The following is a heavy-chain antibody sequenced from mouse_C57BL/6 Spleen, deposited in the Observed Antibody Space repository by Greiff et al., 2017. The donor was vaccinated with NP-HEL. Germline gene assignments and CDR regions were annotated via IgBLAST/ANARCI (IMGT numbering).Heavy chain of an antibody. Sequence: VKLQESGPELVKPGASVKLSCPASVSSFLISFLHFVPPLPFPCLSWIGRIYPGAGDTTYNGKFKGKATLTADKSSSTAYMQLSSLTSEDSAVYFCARSRDSSSCFDYWGQGTTLTVSS. D-gene: IGHD1-1*01. CDR2: IYPGAGDT. V-gene: IGHV1-82*01. CDR3: ARSRDSSSCFDY. J-gene: IGHJ2*01. CDR1: VSSFLISF.